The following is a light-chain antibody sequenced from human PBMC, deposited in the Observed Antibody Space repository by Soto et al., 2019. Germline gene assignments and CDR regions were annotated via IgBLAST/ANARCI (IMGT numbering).Light chain of an antibody. V-gene: IGKV1-33*01. CDR2: DAS. CDR3: QHYDNLPSVT. J-gene: IGKJ5*01. Sequence: DIQMTQSPSSLSVSVGDRVTXXXXXSQDIGKNLNWYQQKPGKAPKLLIYDASNLETGVPSRFSGSGSGTDFTFTISRLQPEDIATYYCQHYDNLPSVTFGQGTRLEIK. CDR1: QDIGKN.